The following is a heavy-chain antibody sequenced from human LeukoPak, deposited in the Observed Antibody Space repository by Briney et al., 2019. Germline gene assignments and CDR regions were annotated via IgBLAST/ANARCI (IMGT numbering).Heavy chain of an antibody. J-gene: IGHJ6*02. CDR3: AKRYSYGLIHYYGMDV. Sequence: GGSLRLSCAASGFTFSSYSMNWVRQAPGKGLEWVSAISGSGGSTYYADSVKGRFTISRDNSKNTLYLQMNSLRAEDTAVYYCAKRYSYGLIHYYGMDVWGQGTTVTVSS. V-gene: IGHV3-23*01. CDR2: ISGSGGST. D-gene: IGHD5-18*01. CDR1: GFTFSSYS.